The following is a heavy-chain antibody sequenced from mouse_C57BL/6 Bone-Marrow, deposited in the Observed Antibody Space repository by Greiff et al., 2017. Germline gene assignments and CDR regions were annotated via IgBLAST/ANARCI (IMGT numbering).Heavy chain of an antibody. Sequence: QVQLQPPGAELARPGSSVKLSCKAFGYTFTSYWMHWVKKRPIQGLEWIGNIDPSDSEAHYNQKFKDKATFTVDKSSSTAYMQISSLTSEYSAVYYCARRVYYGNPEGYYAMEYWGQGNSVTVSS. V-gene: IGHV1-52*01. CDR1: GYTFTSYW. J-gene: IGHJ4*01. CDR2: IDPSDSEA. D-gene: IGHD2-1*01. CDR3: ARRVYYGNPEGYYAMEY.